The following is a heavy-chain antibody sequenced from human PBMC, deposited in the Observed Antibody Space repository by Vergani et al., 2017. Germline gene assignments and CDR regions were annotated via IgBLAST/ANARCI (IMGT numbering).Heavy chain of an antibody. CDR1: GGSISSYY. CDR3: ARGSVVGAIFDY. J-gene: IGHJ4*02. Sequence: QVQLQESGPGLVKPSETLSLTCTVSGGSISSYYWSWIRQPPGKGLEWIGYIYYSGSTNYNPSLKSRVTISVDTSKNQFSLKLSSVTAAGTAVYYCARGSVVGAIFDYWGQGTLVTVSS. D-gene: IGHD1-26*01. V-gene: IGHV4-59*01. CDR2: IYYSGST.